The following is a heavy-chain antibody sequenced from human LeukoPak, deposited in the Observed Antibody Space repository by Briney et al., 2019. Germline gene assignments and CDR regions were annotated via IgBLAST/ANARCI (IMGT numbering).Heavy chain of an antibody. CDR3: ARANLFDY. J-gene: IGHJ4*02. CDR2: ISYDGSNK. Sequence: GRSLRLSCAASGFTFSSYAMHWVRQAPGKGLEWVAVISYDGSNKYYADSEKGRFTISRDNSKNTLYLQMNSLRAEDTAVYYCARANLFDYWGQGTLVTVSS. V-gene: IGHV3-30*04. CDR1: GFTFSSYA.